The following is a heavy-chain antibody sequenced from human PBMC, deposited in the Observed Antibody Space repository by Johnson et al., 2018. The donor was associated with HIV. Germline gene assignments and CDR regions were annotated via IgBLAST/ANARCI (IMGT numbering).Heavy chain of an antibody. Sequence: QVQLLESGGGVVQPGRSLRLSCAASGFTFSSYGMHWVRQAPGKGLEWVAVISYDGSNKYYADSVKGRFTISSDNSKNTLYLHMNSLRAEDTAVYSCARNSRNDAFDIWGQGTMVTVSS. CDR1: GFTFSSYG. J-gene: IGHJ3*02. D-gene: IGHD2/OR15-2a*01. CDR3: ARNSRNDAFDI. V-gene: IGHV3-30*03. CDR2: ISYDGSNK.